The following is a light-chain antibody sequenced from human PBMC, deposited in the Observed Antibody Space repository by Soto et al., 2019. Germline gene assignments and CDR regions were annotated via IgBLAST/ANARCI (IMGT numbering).Light chain of an antibody. Sequence: DIPMTQSPSTLSASVGARVSITCRASQSISNWLAWYQQKPGKAPKLLIYDASSLESGVPSRFSGSRSGTEFTLTISSLQPADFATYYCQQYNSFSRTCGQGTKVEIK. CDR1: QSISNW. CDR2: DAS. CDR3: QQYNSFSRT. V-gene: IGKV1-5*01. J-gene: IGKJ1*01.